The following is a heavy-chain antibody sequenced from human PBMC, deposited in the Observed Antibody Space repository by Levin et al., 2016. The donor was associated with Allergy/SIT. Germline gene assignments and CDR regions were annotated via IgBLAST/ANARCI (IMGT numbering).Heavy chain of an antibody. Sequence: WIRQPPGKGLEWVSVIYSGGSTYYADSVKGRFTISRDNSKNTLYLQMNSLRAEDTAVYYCARDFRGSSGRDYWGQGTLVTVSS. CDR2: IYSGGST. V-gene: IGHV3-53*01. D-gene: IGHD6-19*01. CDR3: ARDFRGSSGRDY. J-gene: IGHJ4*02.